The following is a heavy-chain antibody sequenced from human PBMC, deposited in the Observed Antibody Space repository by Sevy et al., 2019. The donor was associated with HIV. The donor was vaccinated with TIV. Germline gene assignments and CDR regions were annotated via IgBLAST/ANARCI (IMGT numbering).Heavy chain of an antibody. CDR2: IGWSSGSV. D-gene: IGHD3-10*01. V-gene: IGHV3-9*01. CDR1: GFRFEDYG. CDR3: AKDLLPYGSGSYPLDY. J-gene: IGHJ4*02. Sequence: GGSLRLSCAASGFRFEDYGMHWVRRAPGKGLEWVSGIGWSSGSVGYAVSVKGRLTISRDNAKNLLYLQMNSPTSEDTALYYCAKDLLPYGSGSYPLDYWGQGTVVTVSS.